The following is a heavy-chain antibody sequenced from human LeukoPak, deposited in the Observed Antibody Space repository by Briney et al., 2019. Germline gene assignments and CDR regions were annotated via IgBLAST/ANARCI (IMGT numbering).Heavy chain of an antibody. J-gene: IGHJ4*02. CDR3: ARDGGAPMPRIAVAGPFDY. V-gene: IGHV3-30*04. CDR1: GFTFSSYA. D-gene: IGHD6-19*01. CDR2: ISYDGSNK. Sequence: SEGSLRLSCAASGFTFSSYAMHWVRQAPGKGLEWVAVISYDGSNKYYADSVKGRFTISRDNSKNTLYLQMNSLRAEDTAVYYCARDGGAPMPRIAVAGPFDYWGQGTLVTVSS.